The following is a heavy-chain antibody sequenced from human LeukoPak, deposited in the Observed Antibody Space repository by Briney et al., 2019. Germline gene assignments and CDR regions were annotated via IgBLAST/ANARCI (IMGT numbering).Heavy chain of an antibody. Sequence: PGGSLRLSCAASGFTYSSYEMNWARQAPGKGLEWVSYISSSGSTIYYADSVKGRFTISRDNAKNSLYLQMNSLRAEDTAVYYCAREAEYTSGWQEYFQHWGQGTLVTVSS. CDR2: ISSSGSTI. CDR1: GFTYSSYE. V-gene: IGHV3-48*03. CDR3: AREAEYTSGWQEYFQH. J-gene: IGHJ1*01. D-gene: IGHD6-19*01.